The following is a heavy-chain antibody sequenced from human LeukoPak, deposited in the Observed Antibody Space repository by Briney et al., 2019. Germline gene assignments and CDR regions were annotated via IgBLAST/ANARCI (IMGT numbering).Heavy chain of an antibody. CDR3: ARKVREYSGYGYYFDY. Sequence: ASVKVSCKASGYTFSNHYMHWVRQAPGQGLEWMGIINPIGGSTRYAQKFQGRVTMTRNTSTTTVYMELSSLGSEDTAVYYCARKVREYSGYGYYFDYWGQGTLVTVSS. CDR1: GYTFSNHY. J-gene: IGHJ4*02. D-gene: IGHD5-12*01. V-gene: IGHV1-46*01. CDR2: INPIGGST.